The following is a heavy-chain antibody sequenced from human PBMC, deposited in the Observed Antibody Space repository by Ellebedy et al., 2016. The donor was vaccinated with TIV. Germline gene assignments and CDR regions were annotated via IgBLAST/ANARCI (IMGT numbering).Heavy chain of an antibody. Sequence: AASVKVSCKASGYTFTSYGISWVRQAPGQGLEWMGWISAYNGNTNYAQKLQGRVTMTTDTSTSTAYMELRSLRSDDTAVYYCARDVAMIVVVFEREGYYGMDVWGQGTTVTVSS. CDR3: ARDVAMIVVVFEREGYYGMDV. J-gene: IGHJ6*02. D-gene: IGHD3-22*01. V-gene: IGHV1-18*01. CDR1: GYTFTSYG. CDR2: ISAYNGNT.